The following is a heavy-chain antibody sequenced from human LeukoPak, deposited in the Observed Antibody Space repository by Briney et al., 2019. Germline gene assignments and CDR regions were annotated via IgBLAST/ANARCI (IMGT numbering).Heavy chain of an antibody. D-gene: IGHD6-13*01. CDR3: ARGPNPYSSSSMNWFDS. V-gene: IGHV1-69*13. J-gene: IGHJ5*01. CDR1: GGTFSSYA. CDR2: IIPIFGTA. Sequence: ASVKVSCKASGGTFSSYAISWVRQAPGQGLEWMGGIIPIFGTANYAQKFQGRVTITANESTSTAYMELSSLRSEDTAVYYCARGPNPYSSSSMNWFDSWGQGTLVTVSS.